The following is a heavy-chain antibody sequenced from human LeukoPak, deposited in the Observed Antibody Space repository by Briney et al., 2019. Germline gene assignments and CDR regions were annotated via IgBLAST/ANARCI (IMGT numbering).Heavy chain of an antibody. D-gene: IGHD3-16*01. CDR2: IYNSGST. CDR3: ARARGSAGGFDP. J-gene: IGHJ5*02. CDR1: GGSVSSNY. Sequence: SETLSLTCSVSGGSVSSNYWSWIRQPPGKGLEWIGYIYNSGSTNYNPFLKSRVTISVDTSKNLLSLKLSSVTAADTAVYYCARARGSAGGFDPWGQGTLVTVSS. V-gene: IGHV4-59*02.